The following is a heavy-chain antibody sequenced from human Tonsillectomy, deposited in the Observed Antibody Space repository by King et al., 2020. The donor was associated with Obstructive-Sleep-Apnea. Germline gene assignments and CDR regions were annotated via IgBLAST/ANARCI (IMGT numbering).Heavy chain of an antibody. D-gene: IGHD3-22*01. CDR1: GFTFSRNA. Sequence: VQLVESGGGLVQPGGSLRLSCAASGFTFSRNAMSWVRQAPGKGLEGVSVVSGNGGSTYYADSVKGRFTISRDNSKNTLYLQMNSLRAEDTAVYYCAKDRSRFDSSGYDYWGQGTLVTVSS. CDR3: AKDRSRFDSSGYDY. V-gene: IGHV3-23*04. J-gene: IGHJ4*02. CDR2: VSGNGGST.